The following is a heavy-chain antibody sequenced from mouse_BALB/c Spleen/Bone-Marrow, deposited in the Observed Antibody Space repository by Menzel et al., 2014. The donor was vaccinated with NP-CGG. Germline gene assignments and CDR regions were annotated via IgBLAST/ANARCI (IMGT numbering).Heavy chain of an antibody. J-gene: IGHJ3*01. CDR1: GYTFSSYW. CDR3: TRQGFAC. Sequence: QVQLQQPGPELMEPGASVKISCKATGYTFSSYWIEWVKQRPGHGLEWIGEILPGSGNTHYNERLKGKATFTADTSSNTAYMQLSSLTSEDSAVYYCTRQGFACWGQGTLVTVSA. CDR2: ILPGSGNT. V-gene: IGHV1-9*01.